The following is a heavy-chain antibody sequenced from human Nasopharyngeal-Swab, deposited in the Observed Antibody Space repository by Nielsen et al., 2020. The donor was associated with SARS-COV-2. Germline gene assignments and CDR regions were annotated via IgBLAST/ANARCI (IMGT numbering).Heavy chain of an antibody. D-gene: IGHD5-18*01. CDR2: ISAYNGNT. CDR3: ARDGVGSGYSPDPPFDY. J-gene: IGHJ4*02. Sequence: ASVKVSCKASGYTFTSYGISWVRQAPGQGLEWMGWISAYNGNTNYAQKLQGRVTMTTDTSTSTAYMELRSLRSDDTAVYYCARDGVGSGYSPDPPFDYWGQGTLVTVSS. CDR1: GYTFTSYG. V-gene: IGHV1-18*01.